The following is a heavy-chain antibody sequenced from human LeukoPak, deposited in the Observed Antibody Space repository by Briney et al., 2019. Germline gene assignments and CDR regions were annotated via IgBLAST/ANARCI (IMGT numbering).Heavy chain of an antibody. CDR2: IYYSGST. V-gene: IGHV4-59*12. J-gene: IGHJ4*02. CDR3: AREGSGTSDY. Sequence: SETLSLTCTVSGGSISANYWSWIRQHPGKGLEWIGYIYYSGSTYYNPSLKSRVNISVDTSKNQFSLKLSSVTAADTAMYYCAREGSGTSDYWGQGTLVTVSS. D-gene: IGHD1-26*01. CDR1: GGSISANY.